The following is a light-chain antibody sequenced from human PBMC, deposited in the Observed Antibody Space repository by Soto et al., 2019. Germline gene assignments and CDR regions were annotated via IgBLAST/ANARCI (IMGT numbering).Light chain of an antibody. V-gene: IGKV3-11*01. CDR1: QSVSSY. CDR2: DAS. Sequence: EVVLTQSPTPLSFSVGERTTLSCTASQSVSSYLAWYQQKPGQAPRLLIYDASNRATGIPARFSGSGSGTDFTLTISSLEPEDFAVYYCQQRSNWPPLTFGGGTKVDIK. CDR3: QQRSNWPPLT. J-gene: IGKJ4*01.